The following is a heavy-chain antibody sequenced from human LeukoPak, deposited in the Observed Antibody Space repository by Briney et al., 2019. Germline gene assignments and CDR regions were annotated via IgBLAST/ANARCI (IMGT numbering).Heavy chain of an antibody. D-gene: IGHD3-16*02. J-gene: IGHJ4*02. CDR1: GGSISSYY. CDR3: ARHLMITFGGVIVYPDY. V-gene: IGHV4-59*08. Sequence: ASETLSLTCTVSGGSISSYYWSWIRQPPGKGLEWIGHVSYSGSTNYNPSLKSRVTISVDTSTNQFSLKLSSVTAADTAVYYCARHLMITFGGVIVYPDYWGQGTLVTVSS. CDR2: VSYSGST.